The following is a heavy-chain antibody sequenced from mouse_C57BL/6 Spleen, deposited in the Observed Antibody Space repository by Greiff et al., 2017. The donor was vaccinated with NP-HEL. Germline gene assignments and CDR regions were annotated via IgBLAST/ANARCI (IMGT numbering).Heavy chain of an antibody. V-gene: IGHV5-17*01. Sequence: EVQLVESGGGLVKPGGSLKLSCAASGFTFSDYGMHWVRQAPEKGLEWVAYISSGSSTIYYADTVKGRFTISRDNAKNTLFLQMTSLRSEDTAMYYCARDYDYAWFAYWGQGTLVTVSA. CDR3: ARDYDYAWFAY. CDR2: ISSGSSTI. D-gene: IGHD2-4*01. CDR1: GFTFSDYG. J-gene: IGHJ3*01.